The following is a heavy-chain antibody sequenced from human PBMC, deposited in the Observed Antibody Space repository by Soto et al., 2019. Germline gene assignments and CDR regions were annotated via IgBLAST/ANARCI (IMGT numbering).Heavy chain of an antibody. J-gene: IGHJ4*02. CDR2: IIPIFGTA. D-gene: IGHD2-15*01. CDR3: DSLKRGEKQDFDY. Sequence: GASVKVSCKASGGTFSSYAISWVRQAPGQGLEWMGGIIPIFGTANYAQKFQGRVTITADKSTSTAYMELSSLRSEDTAVYYCDSLKRGEKQDFDYWGQGTLVTVSS. V-gene: IGHV1-69*06. CDR1: GGTFSSYA.